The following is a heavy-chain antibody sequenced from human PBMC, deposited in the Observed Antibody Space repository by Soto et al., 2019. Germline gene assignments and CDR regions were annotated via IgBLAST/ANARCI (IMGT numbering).Heavy chain of an antibody. CDR2: VYYTGGT. V-gene: IGHV4-59*08. J-gene: IGHJ6*02. CDR3: VRQGIDYLHGLVDV. Sequence: QVHVQQSGPGLVKPSETLSLSCTVSSGPSSSHNWGWIRQPPGRGLEWIGYVYYTGGTSYNPSLKSRVTISAATSPTHISLPLRSVTAADTAVYYCVRQGIDYLHGLVDVWGQGTTVSVSS. D-gene: IGHD1-26*01. CDR1: SGPSSSHN.